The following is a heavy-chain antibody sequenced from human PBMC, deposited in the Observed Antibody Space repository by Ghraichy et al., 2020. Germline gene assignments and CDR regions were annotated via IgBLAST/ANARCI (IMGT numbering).Heavy chain of an antibody. V-gene: IGHV1-69*04. CDR3: ARSGVTTVVIGHRVGAFDI. J-gene: IGHJ3*02. CDR1: GGTFSSYA. D-gene: IGHD4-23*01. CDR2: IIPILGIA. Sequence: SVKVSCKASGGTFSSYAISWVRQAPGQGLEWMGRIIPILGIANYAQKFQGRVTITADKSTSTAYMELSSLRSEDTAVYYCARSGVTTVVIGHRVGAFDIWGQGTMVTVSS.